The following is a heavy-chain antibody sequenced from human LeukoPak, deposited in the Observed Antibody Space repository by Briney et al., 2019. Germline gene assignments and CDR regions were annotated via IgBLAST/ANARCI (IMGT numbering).Heavy chain of an antibody. D-gene: IGHD3-10*02. CDR1: EFTFSDYY. Sequence: GGSLRLSCAASEFTFSDYYMSWIRQAPGKGLAWVSYISSTASTKYYADSVKGRFTISRDNAKNSLHLQMNSLRAEDTAVYYCAELGITMIGGVWGKGTTVTISS. CDR3: AELGITMIGGV. V-gene: IGHV3-11*04. CDR2: ISSTASTK. J-gene: IGHJ6*04.